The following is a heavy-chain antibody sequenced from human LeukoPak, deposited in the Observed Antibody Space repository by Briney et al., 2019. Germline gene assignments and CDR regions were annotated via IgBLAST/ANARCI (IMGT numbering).Heavy chain of an antibody. CDR3: ARDGAYDSSGYYSNGDDYYYYYYMDV. Sequence: SVKVSCKASGGTFSSYAISSVRQAPGQGLEWMGGIIPIFGTANYAQKFQGRVTITADESTSTAYMELSSLRSEDTAVYYCARDGAYDSSGYYSNGDDYYYYYYMDVWGKGTTVTVSS. V-gene: IGHV1-69*13. CDR1: GGTFSSYA. CDR2: IIPIFGTA. J-gene: IGHJ6*03. D-gene: IGHD3-22*01.